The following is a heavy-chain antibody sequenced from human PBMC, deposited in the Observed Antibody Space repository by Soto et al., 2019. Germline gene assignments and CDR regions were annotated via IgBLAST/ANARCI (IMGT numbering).Heavy chain of an antibody. D-gene: IGHD2-15*01. CDR1: GYTFTSYG. Sequence: VSVKVSCKASGYTFTSYGISWVRQAPGQGLEWMGWISAYNGNTNYAQKLQGRVTMTTDTSTSTAYMELRSLRSDDTAVYYCARDGTCSGGSCWGDYYYGMDVWGQGTTVTVSS. CDR2: ISAYNGNT. J-gene: IGHJ6*02. V-gene: IGHV1-18*01. CDR3: ARDGTCSGGSCWGDYYYGMDV.